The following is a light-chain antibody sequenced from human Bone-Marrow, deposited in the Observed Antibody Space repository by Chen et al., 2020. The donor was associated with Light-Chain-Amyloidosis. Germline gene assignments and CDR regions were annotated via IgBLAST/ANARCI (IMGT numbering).Light chain of an antibody. J-gene: IGKJ4*01. CDR2: DAS. CDR1: QTVGGY. V-gene: IGKV3-11*01. CDR3: QQRSNWPLT. Sequence: EIVLTQYPATLSLSRGERATLSCRASQTVGGYLAWYQQKPGQVPRLLIYDASIRVTCIPARFSGSGSGTDFTLTISSLEPEDFAVYYCQQRSNWPLTFGGGTKVEIK.